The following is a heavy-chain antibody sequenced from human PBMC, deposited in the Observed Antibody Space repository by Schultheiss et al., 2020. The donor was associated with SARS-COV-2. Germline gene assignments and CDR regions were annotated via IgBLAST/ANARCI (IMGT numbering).Heavy chain of an antibody. CDR2: ISYDGSNK. J-gene: IGHJ4*02. CDR1: GFTFSSYA. V-gene: IGHV3-30*14. Sequence: GGSLRLSCAASGFTFSSYAMHWVRQAPGKGLEWVAVISYDGSNKYYADSVKGRFTISRDNSKNTLYLQMNSLRAEDTAVYYCAQGPRGFDYWGQGTLVTVSS. CDR3: AQGPRGFDY.